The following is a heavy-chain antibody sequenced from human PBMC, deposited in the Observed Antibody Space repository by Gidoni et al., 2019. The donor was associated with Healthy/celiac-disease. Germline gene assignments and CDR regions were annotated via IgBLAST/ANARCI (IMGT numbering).Heavy chain of an antibody. Sequence: QVQLQQWGAGLLTPSETLSLTCAVYGESFSGYYWSWIRQPPGKGLEWIGEINHSGSTNYNPSLKSRVTISVDTSKNQFSLKLSSVTAADTAVYYCARGRKRWFRELAPDYYYYYMDVWGKGTTVTVSS. CDR1: GESFSGYY. J-gene: IGHJ6*03. CDR3: ARGRKRWFRELAPDYYYYYMDV. D-gene: IGHD3-10*01. V-gene: IGHV4-34*01. CDR2: INHSGST.